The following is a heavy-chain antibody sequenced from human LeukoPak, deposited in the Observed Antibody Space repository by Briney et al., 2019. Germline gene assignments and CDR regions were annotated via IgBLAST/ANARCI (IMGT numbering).Heavy chain of an antibody. CDR2: IYYSGST. J-gene: IGHJ4*02. CDR3: ARVSGYDWESFYDY. D-gene: IGHD5-12*01. Sequence: PSETLSLTCTVSGGSISSYYWSWIRQPPGRGLEWIGYIYYSGSTNYNPSLKSRVTISVDTSKNQSSLKLNSVTAADTAVYYCARVSGYDWESFYDYWGQGTLVTVSS. CDR1: GGSISSYY. V-gene: IGHV4-59*01.